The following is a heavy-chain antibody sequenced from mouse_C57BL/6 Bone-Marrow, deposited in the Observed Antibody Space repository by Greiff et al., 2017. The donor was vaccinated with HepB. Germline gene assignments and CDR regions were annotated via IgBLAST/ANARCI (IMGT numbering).Heavy chain of an antibody. Sequence: QVHVKQPGAELVKPGASVKMSCKASGYTFTSYWITWVKQRPGQGLEWIGDIYPGSGSTNYNEKFKSKATLTVDTSSSTAYMQLSSLTSEDSAVYYCARSYDDWGQGTLVTVSA. V-gene: IGHV1-55*01. D-gene: IGHD2-12*01. CDR1: GYTFTSYW. J-gene: IGHJ3*01. CDR2: IYPGSGST. CDR3: ARSYDD.